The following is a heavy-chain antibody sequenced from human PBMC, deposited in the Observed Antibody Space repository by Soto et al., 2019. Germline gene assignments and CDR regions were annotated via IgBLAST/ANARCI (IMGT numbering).Heavy chain of an antibody. J-gene: IGHJ4*02. CDR3: AREEGISDWHAFDY. D-gene: IGHD6-19*01. V-gene: IGHV1-18*04. CDR2: ISTYNGNT. Sequence: GASVKVSCKASGYTFTDYGISWVRQAPGQGLEWMGWISTYNGNTIYAQKIQGRVTMTTDTSTSTAYVELRSLRSDDTAVYYCAREEGISDWHAFDYWGQGTLVTVS. CDR1: GYTFTDYG.